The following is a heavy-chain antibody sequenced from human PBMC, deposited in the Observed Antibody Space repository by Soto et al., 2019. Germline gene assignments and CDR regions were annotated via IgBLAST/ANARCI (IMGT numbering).Heavy chain of an antibody. CDR1: GGTFSSYA. V-gene: IGHV1-69*13. D-gene: IGHD3-10*01. J-gene: IGHJ3*02. CDR3: ARVGEFTDAFEI. CDR2: IIPIFGTA. Sequence: GASVKVSCKASGGTFSSYAISWVRQAPGQGLEWMGGIIPIFGTANYAQKFQGRVTITADESTSTAYMELSSLRSEDTAVYDCARVGEFTDAFEIWGQGTMVTVSS.